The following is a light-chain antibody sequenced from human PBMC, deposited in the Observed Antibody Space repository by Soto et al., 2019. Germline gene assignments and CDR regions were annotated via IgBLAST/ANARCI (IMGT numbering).Light chain of an antibody. J-gene: IGKJ1*01. CDR2: EAS. CDR1: QSISGW. Sequence: DIQMTQSPSTLSASVGDRVTITCRASQSISGWLAWYQQKPGTAPKLLIYEASNLESGVPSRFSGSGSGTEFTLTISSLQPDDFATYYCQQYYSDWPFAQGTKVDIK. CDR3: QQYYSDWP. V-gene: IGKV1-5*01.